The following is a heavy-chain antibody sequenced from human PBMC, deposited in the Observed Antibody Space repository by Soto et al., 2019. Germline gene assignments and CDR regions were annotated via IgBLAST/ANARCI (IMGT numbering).Heavy chain of an antibody. CDR1: GASVSSPTYY. V-gene: IGHV4-61*01. J-gene: IGHJ4*02. Sequence: KASETLSLTCTVSGASVSSPTYYWSWIRQPPGKGLEWIACVHNSGYTNYNPSLKSRVTTSVDTSKNQFSLKLSSVTAADTAVYYCARHDSSGYYDDYWGQGTLVTVSS. CDR3: ARHDSSGYYDDY. CDR2: VHNSGYT. D-gene: IGHD3-22*01.